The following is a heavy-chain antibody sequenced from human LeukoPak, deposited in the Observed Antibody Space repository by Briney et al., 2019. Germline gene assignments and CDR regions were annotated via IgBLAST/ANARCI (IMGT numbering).Heavy chain of an antibody. J-gene: IGHJ4*02. CDR3: AKRVQYDDSHYCIFDY. Sequence: PGGSLRLSCAASGFTFSNYVMNWVRQAPGKGLEWVSTIDANAVGTYYADSVKGRFTISRDNSKKTLYLQMSSLRAEDTAVYYCAKRVQYDDSHYCIFDYWGQGTLVTVSS. D-gene: IGHD3-22*01. V-gene: IGHV3-23*01. CDR1: GFTFSNYV. CDR2: IDANAVGT.